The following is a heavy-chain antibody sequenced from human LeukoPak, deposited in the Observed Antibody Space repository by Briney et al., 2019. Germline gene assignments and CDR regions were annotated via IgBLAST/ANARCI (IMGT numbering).Heavy chain of an antibody. CDR3: ASPGAGRVAGILDY. D-gene: IGHD6-19*01. J-gene: IGHJ4*02. V-gene: IGHV4-39*07. CDR2: IFYSGST. Sequence: SETLSLTCTVSSGSISTSNYYWGWVRQPPGKALEWIGNIFYSGSTYYSPSLKSRVTISVDTSKNQFSLKLSSVTAADTAVYYCASPGAGRVAGILDYWGQGTLVTVSS. CDR1: SGSISTSNYY.